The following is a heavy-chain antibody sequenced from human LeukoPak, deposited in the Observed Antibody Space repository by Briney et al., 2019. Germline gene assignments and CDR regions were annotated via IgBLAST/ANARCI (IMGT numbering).Heavy chain of an antibody. V-gene: IGHV4-59*01. J-gene: IGHJ4*02. CDR3: ARSTYDYEDY. Sequence: PSETLSLTCTVSGGSISSYYWSWIRQPPGKGLEWIRDIYYSGSTNYGPSLKSRVTITVDTSKNQFSLKLSSVTAADTAVYYCARSTYDYEDYWGQGTLVTVSS. D-gene: IGHD4-17*01. CDR2: IYYSGST. CDR1: GGSISSYY.